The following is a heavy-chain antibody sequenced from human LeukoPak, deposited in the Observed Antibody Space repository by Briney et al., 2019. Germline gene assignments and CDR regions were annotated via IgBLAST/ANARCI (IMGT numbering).Heavy chain of an antibody. CDR3: ATSGYSGYGNFDY. D-gene: IGHD5-12*01. CDR1: GGSISRGGYY. CDR2: IYYSGST. V-gene: IGHV4-31*03. J-gene: IGHJ4*02. Sequence: SETLSHTCTVSGGSISRGGYYRSWVRQHPRKGREWNGYIYYSGSTYYTPSLKSRFTISVDTSKNQFSLKLSSVTAADTAVYYCATSGYSGYGNFDYWGQGTLVTVSS.